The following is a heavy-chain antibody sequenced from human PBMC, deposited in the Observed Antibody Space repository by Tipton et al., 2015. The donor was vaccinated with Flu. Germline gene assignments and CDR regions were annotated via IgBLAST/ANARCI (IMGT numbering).Heavy chain of an antibody. J-gene: IGHJ4*02. V-gene: IGHV4-34*01. CDR2: INHTGST. CDR1: EGSEGSRSFRGHY. Sequence: TLSLTCTVSEGSEGSRSFRGHYWTWIRQAPGKGLEWIGEINHTGSTNYNPSLRSRVTMTIDTSKTQISLRLTSVTAADTAIYFCAREANRSYFDYWGQGTPITVSS. CDR3: AREANRSYFDY.